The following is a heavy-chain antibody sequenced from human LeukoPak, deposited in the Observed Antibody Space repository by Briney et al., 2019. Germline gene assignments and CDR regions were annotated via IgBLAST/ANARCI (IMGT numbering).Heavy chain of an antibody. CDR3: ARGRGSFYWGYYFDY. Sequence: ASVKVSCKASGYTFTSYDISWVRQAAGQGLEWMGWMNPNSGNADYAQKFQGRVTMTRNTSISTAYMELSSLRSEDTAVYYCARGRGSFYWGYYFDYWGQGSLVTVSS. CDR2: MNPNSGNA. D-gene: IGHD1-26*01. V-gene: IGHV1-8*02. J-gene: IGHJ4*02. CDR1: GYTFTSYD.